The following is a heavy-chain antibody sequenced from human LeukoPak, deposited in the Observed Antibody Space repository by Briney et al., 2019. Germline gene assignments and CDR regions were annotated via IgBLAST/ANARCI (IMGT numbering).Heavy chain of an antibody. J-gene: IGHJ6*03. V-gene: IGHV4-61*08. Sequence: SETLSLTCAVSGASISGSGYYWGWIRQPPGKGLEWIGYIYYSGSTNYNPSLKSRVTISVDTSKNQFSLKLSSVTAADTAVYYCARVGYCSSTSCYEIDSYSGYYYMDVWGKGTTVTISS. D-gene: IGHD2-2*01. CDR2: IYYSGST. CDR3: ARVGYCSSTSCYEIDSYSGYYYMDV. CDR1: GASISGSGYY.